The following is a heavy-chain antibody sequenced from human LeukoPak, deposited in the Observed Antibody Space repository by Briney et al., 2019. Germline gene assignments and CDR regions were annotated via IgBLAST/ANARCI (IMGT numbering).Heavy chain of an antibody. D-gene: IGHD3-3*01. CDR2: TNPNSGDT. CDR1: GYTFTGYY. J-gene: IGHJ4*02. Sequence: ASVRVSCKASGYTFTGYYMHWVRQAPGQGLEWMGWTNPNSGDTSYAQHFQGRVTMTRDTSISTAYMELSRLTSDDTAVYYCARESAGVAIAGYWGQGTLVTVPS. V-gene: IGHV1-2*02. CDR3: ARESAGVAIAGY.